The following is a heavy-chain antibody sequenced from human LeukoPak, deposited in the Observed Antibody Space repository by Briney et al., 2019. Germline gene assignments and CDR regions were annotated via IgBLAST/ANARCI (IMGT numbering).Heavy chain of an antibody. J-gene: IGHJ5*02. D-gene: IGHD3-10*01. V-gene: IGHV1-18*04. Sequence: ASVKVSCKASGYTFTGYYMHWVRQAPGQGLEWMGWISAYNGNTNYAQKLQGRVTMTTDTSTSTAYMELRSLRSDDTAVYYCARDRFSTMVRGVPWGQGTLVTVSS. CDR1: GYTFTGYY. CDR3: ARDRFSTMVRGVP. CDR2: ISAYNGNT.